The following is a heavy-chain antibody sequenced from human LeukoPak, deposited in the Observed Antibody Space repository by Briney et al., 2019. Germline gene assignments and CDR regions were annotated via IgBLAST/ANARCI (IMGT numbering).Heavy chain of an antibody. CDR1: GFTFSSYS. CDR3: ARGWRYFDY. Sequence: GGSLRLSCAASGFTFSSYSMNWVRQAPGKGLEWVSYISSSGSTRYYVDSVKGRFTISRDTAKNSLYLQMNSLQAEDTAVYYCARGWRYFDYWGQGTLVTVSS. V-gene: IGHV3-48*04. J-gene: IGHJ4*02. CDR2: ISSSGSTR. D-gene: IGHD5-24*01.